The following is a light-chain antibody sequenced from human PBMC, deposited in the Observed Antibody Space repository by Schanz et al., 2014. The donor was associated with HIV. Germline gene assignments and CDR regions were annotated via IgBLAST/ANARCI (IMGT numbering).Light chain of an antibody. V-gene: IGLV2-11*01. CDR1: SSDVGAYNY. CDR3: QSYDKSLSVVV. J-gene: IGLJ2*01. Sequence: QSALTQPRSVPGSPGQSVTISCTGTSSDVGAYNYVSWYQQHPGKAPKLMIYEVSKRPSGVPDRFSGSKSGNTASLTVSGLQADDETDYYCQSYDKSLSVVVFGGGTKLTVL. CDR2: EVS.